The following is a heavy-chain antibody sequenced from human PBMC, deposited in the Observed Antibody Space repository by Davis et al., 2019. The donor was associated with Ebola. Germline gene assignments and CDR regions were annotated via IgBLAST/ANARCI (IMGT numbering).Heavy chain of an antibody. CDR2: IHHGGSA. J-gene: IGHJ3*02. Sequence: PSETLSLTCTVSGASITTYFWSWIRQPPGKGLEWVGYIHHGGSANSNPSLKSRVTFLIDTSKSQVSLKLTSVTAADTAVYYCARDTRPCGGDCYDDTFDMWGQGTMVIVSS. D-gene: IGHD2-21*01. CDR1: GASITTYF. CDR3: ARDTRPCGGDCYDDTFDM. V-gene: IGHV4-59*12.